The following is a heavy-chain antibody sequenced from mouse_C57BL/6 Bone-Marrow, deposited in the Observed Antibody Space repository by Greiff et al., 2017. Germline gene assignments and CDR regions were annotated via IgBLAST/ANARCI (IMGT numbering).Heavy chain of an antibody. V-gene: IGHV4-1*01. D-gene: IGHD1-1*01. CDR3: ARQGYGSTYWYFDV. J-gene: IGHJ1*03. Sequence: SRGASGIAFSRYWMSWVRRAPGKGLEWIGEINPDSSTINYAPSLKDKFIISRDNAKNTLYLQMSKVRSEDTALYYCARQGYGSTYWYFDVWGTGTTVTVSS. CDR2: INPDSSTI. CDR1: GIAFSRYW.